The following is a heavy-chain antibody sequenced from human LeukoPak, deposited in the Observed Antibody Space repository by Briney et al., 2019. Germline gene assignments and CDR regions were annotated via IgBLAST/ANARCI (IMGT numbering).Heavy chain of an antibody. CDR2: IYYSGST. Sequence: GSLRLSCTVSGGSISSYYWSWIRQPPGKGLEWIGYIYYSGSTNYNPSLKSRVTISVDTSKNQFSLKLSSVTAADTAVYYCARIWGGYSYAYGFDAFDIWGQGTMVTVSS. CDR3: ARIWGGYSYAYGFDAFDI. J-gene: IGHJ3*02. V-gene: IGHV4-59*08. D-gene: IGHD5-18*01. CDR1: GGSISSYY.